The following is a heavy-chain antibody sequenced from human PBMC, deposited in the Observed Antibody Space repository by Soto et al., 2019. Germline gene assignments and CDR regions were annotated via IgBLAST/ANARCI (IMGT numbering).Heavy chain of an antibody. CDR1: GFTFSSYG. CDR3: TTDNYYDSSGYYYRYFDY. V-gene: IGHV3-33*01. J-gene: IGHJ4*02. CDR2: IWYDGSNK. Sequence: GGSLRLSCAASGFTFSSYGMHWVRQAPGKGLEWVAVIWYDGSNKYYADSVKGRFTISRDNSKNTLYLQMNSLKTEDTAVYYCTTDNYYDSSGYYYRYFDYWGQGTLVTVS. D-gene: IGHD3-22*01.